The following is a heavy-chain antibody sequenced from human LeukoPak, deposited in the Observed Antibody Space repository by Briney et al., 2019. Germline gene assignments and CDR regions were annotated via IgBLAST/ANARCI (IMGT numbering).Heavy chain of an antibody. CDR2: IIPILGIA. J-gene: IGHJ3*02. CDR3: ARHKGRDTDHAFDI. CDR1: GGTFSSYA. Sequence: GASVKVSCKASGGTFSSYAISWVRQAPGQGLEWMGRIIPILGIANYAQKFQGRVTITADKSTSTAYMELSSLRSEDTAVYYCARHKGRDTDHAFDIWGQGTMVTVSS. V-gene: IGHV1-69*04. D-gene: IGHD1-26*01.